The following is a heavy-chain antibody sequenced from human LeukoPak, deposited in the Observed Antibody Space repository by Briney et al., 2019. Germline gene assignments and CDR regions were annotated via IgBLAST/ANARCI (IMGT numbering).Heavy chain of an antibody. CDR1: GFTFSSYA. D-gene: IGHD3-9*01. J-gene: IGHJ5*02. V-gene: IGHV3-23*01. CDR2: ISGSGGST. Sequence: GGSLRLSCAASGFTFSSYAMSWVRRAPGKGLEWVSAISGSGGSTYYADSVKGRFTISRDNSKNTLYLQMNSLRAEDTAVYYCAKTMADYDILTGYYPLDPWGQGTLVTVSS. CDR3: AKTMADYDILTGYYPLDP.